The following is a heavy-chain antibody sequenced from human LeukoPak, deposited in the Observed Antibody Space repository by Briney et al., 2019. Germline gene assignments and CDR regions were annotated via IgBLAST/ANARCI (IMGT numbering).Heavy chain of an antibody. Sequence: GGSLRLSCAASGFTFSSYAMHWVRQAPGKGLEYVSAISSNGGSTYYANSVKGRFTISSDNSKNTLYLQMGSLRAEDMAVYYCARSRGDDYGDVWGQGTLVTVSS. V-gene: IGHV3-64*01. CDR1: GFTFSSYA. CDR2: ISSNGGST. CDR3: ARSRGDDYGDV. D-gene: IGHD4-17*01. J-gene: IGHJ4*02.